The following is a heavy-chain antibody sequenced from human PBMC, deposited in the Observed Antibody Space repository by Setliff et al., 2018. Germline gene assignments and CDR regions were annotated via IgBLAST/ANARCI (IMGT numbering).Heavy chain of an antibody. CDR1: GFVFTNYA. V-gene: IGHV1-18*01. J-gene: IGHJ6*03. CDR2: ISPIYGYT. Sequence: ASVKVSCKTSGFVFTNYAITWVRQAPGQGLEWMGWISPIYGYTNYAQKFQDRVTITADTSTGTAYMELRSLTSDDTAVYYCAREGVDTRSSTDYRYYMDVWGQGTTVTVSS. D-gene: IGHD5-18*01. CDR3: AREGVDTRSSTDYRYYMDV.